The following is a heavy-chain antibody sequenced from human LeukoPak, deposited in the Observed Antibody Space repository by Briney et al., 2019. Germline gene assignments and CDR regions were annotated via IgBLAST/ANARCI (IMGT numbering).Heavy chain of an antibody. CDR3: ATIKHGQIFGYFDF. CDR1: GASISSHY. V-gene: IGHV4-59*11. J-gene: IGHJ4*02. D-gene: IGHD3-16*01. Sequence: SETLSLTCTVSGASISSHYWSWLRQPSGKGLEWIGYVIDSVRTKDNPSLQSRLTLSADTSKNEFSLRLSSVTAADTAVYYCATIKHGQIFGYFDFWGQGIKVTVSS. CDR2: VIDSVRT.